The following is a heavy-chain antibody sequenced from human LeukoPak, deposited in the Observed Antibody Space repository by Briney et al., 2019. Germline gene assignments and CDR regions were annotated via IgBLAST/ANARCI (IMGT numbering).Heavy chain of an antibody. D-gene: IGHD3-22*01. CDR3: ARCIYYYDSSGYYQNFDY. J-gene: IGHJ4*02. V-gene: IGHV4-31*03. Sequence: PSETLSLTCTVSGGSISIGGYYWSWIRQHPGKGLEWIGYIYYSGSTYYNPSLKSRVTISVDTSKNQFSLKLSSVTGGDTAVYYCARCIYYYDSSGYYQNFDYWGQGTLVTVSS. CDR1: GGSISIGGYY. CDR2: IYYSGST.